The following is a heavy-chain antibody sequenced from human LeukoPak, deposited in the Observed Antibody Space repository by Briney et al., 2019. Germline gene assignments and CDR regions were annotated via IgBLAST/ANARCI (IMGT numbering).Heavy chain of an antibody. CDR3: ARQVYDSSGYYLRHFDL. V-gene: IGHV5-51*01. CDR1: GYSFTSYW. D-gene: IGHD3-22*01. CDR2: IYPGDSDT. Sequence: GESLKISCKGSGYSFTSYWIGWVRQMPGKGLEWMGIIYPGDSDTRYSPSFQGQVTISADKSISTAYLQWSSLKASDTAMYYCARQVYDSSGYYLRHFDLWGRGTLVTVSS. J-gene: IGHJ2*01.